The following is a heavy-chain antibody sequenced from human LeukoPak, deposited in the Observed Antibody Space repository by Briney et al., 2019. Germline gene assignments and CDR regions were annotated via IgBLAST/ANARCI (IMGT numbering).Heavy chain of an antibody. D-gene: IGHD2-2*02. CDR2: INHSGST. CDR1: GGSISSYY. Sequence: SETLSLTCTVSGGSISSYYWSWIRQPPGKGLEWIGEINHSGSTNYNPSLKSRVTISVDTSKNQFSLKLSSVTAADTAVYYCARESGQLLLYGGAFDIWGQRTMVTVSS. J-gene: IGHJ3*02. V-gene: IGHV4-34*01. CDR3: ARESGQLLLYGGAFDI.